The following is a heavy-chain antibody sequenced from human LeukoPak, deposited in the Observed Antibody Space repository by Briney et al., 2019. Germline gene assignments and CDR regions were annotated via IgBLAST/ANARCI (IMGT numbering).Heavy chain of an antibody. J-gene: IGHJ5*02. Sequence: ASVKVSCKASGYTFTSYGISWVRQAPGQGLEWMGWISAYNGNTNYAQKLQGRVTMTTDTSTSTAYMELRSLRSEDTAVYYCARDGVYGDYSEYNWFDPWGQGTLVTVSS. CDR3: ARDGVYGDYSEYNWFDP. D-gene: IGHD4-17*01. CDR1: GYTFTSYG. CDR2: ISAYNGNT. V-gene: IGHV1-18*01.